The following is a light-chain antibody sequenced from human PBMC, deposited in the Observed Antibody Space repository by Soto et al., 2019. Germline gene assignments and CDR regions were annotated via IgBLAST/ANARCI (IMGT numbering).Light chain of an antibody. CDR3: QQRSNWPPT. J-gene: IGKJ5*01. V-gene: IGKV3-11*01. CDR2: DAS. CDR1: QSVSSF. Sequence: ETVLTQSPATQSLSPGERATLSCRASQSVSSFLAWYQQKPGQAPRLLIYDASNRATGIPARFSGSGSGTDFTLTISSLEPEDFAVYYCQQRSNWPPTFGQGTRLEIK.